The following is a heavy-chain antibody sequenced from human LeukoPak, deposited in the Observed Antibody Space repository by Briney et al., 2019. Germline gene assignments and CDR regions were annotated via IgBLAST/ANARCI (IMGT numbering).Heavy chain of an antibody. CDR2: ISTSSSYI. J-gene: IGHJ4*02. CDR3: ARGRFGVSAYDSPFDY. D-gene: IGHD5-12*01. V-gene: IGHV3-21*01. CDR1: GFTFSSYS. Sequence: GGSLRLSCTASGFTFSSYSMNWVRQAPGKGLEWVSSISTSSSYIYYADSVKGRFTVSRDNAKNSLYLQMNSLRAEDTAVYYCARGRFGVSAYDSPFDYWGQGTLVTVSS.